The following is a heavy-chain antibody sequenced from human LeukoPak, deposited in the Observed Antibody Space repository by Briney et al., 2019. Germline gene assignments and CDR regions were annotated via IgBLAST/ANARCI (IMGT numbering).Heavy chain of an antibody. D-gene: IGHD3-22*01. CDR1: GGSISSTSYY. CDR2: IYYSGNT. V-gene: IGHV4-39*01. CDR3: ARGLDYYDSSAYNWFDP. Sequence: PSETLSLTCTVSGGSISSTSYYWGWIRQPPGKGLEWIGSIYYSGNTYFNPSVKSRVTISADTSKNQFSLRLTSVTAADTAVYYCARGLDYYDSSAYNWFDPWGQGTLVTVSS. J-gene: IGHJ5*02.